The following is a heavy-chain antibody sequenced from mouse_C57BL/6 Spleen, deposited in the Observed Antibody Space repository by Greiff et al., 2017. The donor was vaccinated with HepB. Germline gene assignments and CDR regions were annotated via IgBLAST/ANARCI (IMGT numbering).Heavy chain of an antibody. CDR2: INPSSGYT. CDR1: GYTFTSYT. Sequence: VMLVESGAELARPGASVKMSCKASGYTFTSYTMHWVKQRPGQGLEWIGYINPSSGYTKYNQKFKDKATLTADKSSSTAYMQLSSLTSEDSAVYYCARTGGSTFAYWGQGTLVTVSA. J-gene: IGHJ3*01. CDR3: ARTGGSTFAY. D-gene: IGHD1-1*01. V-gene: IGHV1-4*01.